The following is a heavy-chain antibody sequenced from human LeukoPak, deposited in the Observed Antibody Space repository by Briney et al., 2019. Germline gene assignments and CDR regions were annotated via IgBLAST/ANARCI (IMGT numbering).Heavy chain of an antibody. Sequence: ASVKVSCKASGYTFTGYYMDWVRQAPGQGLEWMGWINPNGGGTNYAQKVHGRVTMTRDTSISTTSMELSRLRSDDTAVYYCARDPEYNWNDPQHYYHYYMDVWGKGTTVTISS. CDR3: ARDPEYNWNDPQHYYHYYMDV. CDR1: GYTFTGYY. V-gene: IGHV1-2*02. D-gene: IGHD1-20*01. J-gene: IGHJ6*03. CDR2: INPNGGGT.